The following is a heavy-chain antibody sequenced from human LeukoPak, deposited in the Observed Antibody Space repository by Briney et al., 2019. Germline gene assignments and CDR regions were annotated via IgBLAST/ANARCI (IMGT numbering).Heavy chain of an antibody. CDR2: ITHSGST. D-gene: IGHD5-18*01. J-gene: IGHJ6*03. CDR1: AGSFSGYY. CDR3: ARGEGYSYSDDYYFFYMDV. Sequence: SETLSLTCGVYAGSFSGYYWTWIRQSPGRGLEWIGKITHSGSTKYNPSLKSRVTISIDTSNNQFSLKVSSVTAADTAVYYCARGEGYSYSDDYYFFYMDVWGKGTTVTVSS. V-gene: IGHV4-34*01.